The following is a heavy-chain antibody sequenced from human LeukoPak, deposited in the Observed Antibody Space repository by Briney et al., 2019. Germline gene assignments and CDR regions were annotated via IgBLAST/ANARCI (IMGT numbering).Heavy chain of an antibody. J-gene: IGHJ3*02. V-gene: IGHV3-21*01. CDR3: TRSDAFDI. Sequence: GGSLRLSCAASGFTFSSYSMIWVGQAPGKGLEWVSSYSTSSSHIYYADSVKGRFTISRDNAKNSLYRQMNSVRAEDTAVYYCTRSDAFDIWGQGTMVTVSS. CDR2: YSTSSSHI. CDR1: GFTFSSYS.